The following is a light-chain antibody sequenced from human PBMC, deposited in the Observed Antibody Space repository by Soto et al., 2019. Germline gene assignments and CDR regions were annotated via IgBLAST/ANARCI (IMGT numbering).Light chain of an antibody. Sequence: QSVLTQPASVSGSPGQSITISCTGTSSDVGTYYLVSWYQQHPGKAPKLMIYEVSNRPSGVSDRFSGSKSGNTASLTVSGLQAEDEADYYCSSYTSSSTSYVFGTGTKVTVL. CDR3: SSYTSSSTSYV. CDR2: EVS. CDR1: SSDVGTYYL. V-gene: IGLV2-14*02. J-gene: IGLJ1*01.